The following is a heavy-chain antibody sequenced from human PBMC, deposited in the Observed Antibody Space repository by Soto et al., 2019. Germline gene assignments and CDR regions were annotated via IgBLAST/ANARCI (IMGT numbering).Heavy chain of an antibody. CDR3: GIGELDYGDYKALYY. J-gene: IGHJ4*02. CDR2: INHSGST. CDR1: GGSFSGYY. D-gene: IGHD4-17*01. Sequence: SETLSLTCAVYGGSFSGYYWSWIRQPPGKGLEWIGEINHSGSTNYNPSLKSRVTISVDTSKNQFSLKLSSVTAADTAVYYCGIGELDYGDYKALYYGGQGPLVTVSS. V-gene: IGHV4-34*01.